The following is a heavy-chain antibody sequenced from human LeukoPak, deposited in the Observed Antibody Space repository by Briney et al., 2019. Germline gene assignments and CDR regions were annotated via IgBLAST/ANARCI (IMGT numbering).Heavy chain of an antibody. CDR1: GGSFSGYY. D-gene: IGHD3-22*01. J-gene: IGHJ3*02. CDR2: INHSGST. CDR3: ASNYYYDSSGYPTWGAFDI. Sequence: SETLSLTCAVYGGSFSGYYWSWIRQPPGKGLEWIGEINHSGSTNYNPSLKSRVTISVDTSKNQFSLKLSSVTAADTAVYYCASNYYYDSSGYPTWGAFDIWGQGTMVTVSS. V-gene: IGHV4-34*01.